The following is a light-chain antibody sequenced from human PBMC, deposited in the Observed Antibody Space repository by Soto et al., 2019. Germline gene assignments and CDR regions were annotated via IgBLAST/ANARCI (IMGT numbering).Light chain of an antibody. CDR3: AAWDDSLNGYV. V-gene: IGLV1-44*01. J-gene: IGLJ1*01. CDR2: SNI. Sequence: QSVLTQPPSASGTPGQRVTISCSGTTSNIGSNPVNWYQQLPGTAPKLLIYSNIQRPSGVPDRLSGSKSGTSASLAIRGLQSEDDSDYYCAAWDDSLNGYVFGTGTKLTVL. CDR1: TSNIGSNP.